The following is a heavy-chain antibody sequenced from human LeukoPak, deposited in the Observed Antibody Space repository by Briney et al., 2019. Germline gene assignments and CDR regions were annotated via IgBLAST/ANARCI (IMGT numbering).Heavy chain of an antibody. CDR1: GGSISSYH. Sequence: SETLPLTCTVSGGSISSYHWSWIRQPAGKGLEWIGRIYSSGSTNYNPSFKSRVTMSVDTSKNKFSLRLTSVTAADTAVYYCARTTTGLDPWGQGTLVTVSS. CDR2: IYSSGST. J-gene: IGHJ5*02. V-gene: IGHV4-4*07. D-gene: IGHD1-14*01. CDR3: ARTTTGLDP.